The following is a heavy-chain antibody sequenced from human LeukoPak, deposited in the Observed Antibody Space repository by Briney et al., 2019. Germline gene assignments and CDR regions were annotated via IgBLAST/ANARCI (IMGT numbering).Heavy chain of an antibody. CDR2: IIPIFGTA. J-gene: IGHJ6*02. CDR3: AIVHRLVVAATQNYYYGMDV. CDR1: GYTFTSYG. V-gene: IGHV1-69*13. Sequence: ASVKVSCKASGYTFTSYGISWVRQAPGQGLEWMGGIIPIFGTANYAQKFQGRVTITADESTSTAYMELSSLRSEDTAVYYCAIVHRLVVAATQNYYYGMDVWGQGTTVTVSS. D-gene: IGHD2-15*01.